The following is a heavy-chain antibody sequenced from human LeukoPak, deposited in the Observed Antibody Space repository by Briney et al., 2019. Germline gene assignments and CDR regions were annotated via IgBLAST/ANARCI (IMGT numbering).Heavy chain of an antibody. J-gene: IGHJ2*01. CDR2: ISYSGST. CDR1: GASISSYY. D-gene: IGHD2-2*01. CDR3: ARPSSTSRWYFDL. V-gene: IGHV4-59*01. Sequence: PSETLSLTCTLSGASISSYYWSWIRQPPGKGLEWIAYISYSGSTNYNPSLKSRVTISVDTSKNQFSLKLTSVTAADTAVYYCARPSSTSRWYFDLWGRGTLVTVSS.